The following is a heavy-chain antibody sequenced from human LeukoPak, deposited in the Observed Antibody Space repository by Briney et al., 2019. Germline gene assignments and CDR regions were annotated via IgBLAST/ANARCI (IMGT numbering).Heavy chain of an antibody. J-gene: IGHJ4*02. Sequence: RSLRLSCAASGFTFSSYAMHWVRQAPGKGLEWVAVISYDGSNKYYADSVKGRFTISRDNSKNTLYLQMNSLRAEDTAVYYCARDPNPYVEMATIVDYRGQGTLVTVSS. V-gene: IGHV3-30-3*01. D-gene: IGHD5-24*01. CDR3: ARDPNPYVEMATIVDY. CDR1: GFTFSSYA. CDR2: ISYDGSNK.